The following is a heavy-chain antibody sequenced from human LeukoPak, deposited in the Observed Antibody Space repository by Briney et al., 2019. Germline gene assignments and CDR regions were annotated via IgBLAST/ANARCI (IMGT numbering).Heavy chain of an antibody. CDR1: GFTFSSYS. J-gene: IGHJ6*02. CDR2: ISSSRSYI. V-gene: IGHV3-21*01. CDR3: ARDQGIVVVPAAGPTRYYGMDV. Sequence: GGCLRLSWAAAGFTFSSYSMDWVRHAPGKGLEWVSSISSSRSYIYYADSVKGRCTISRDNAKNSLYLQLTSLRAEDTAVYYCARDQGIVVVPAAGPTRYYGMDVWRQGTPVSVCS. D-gene: IGHD2-2*01.